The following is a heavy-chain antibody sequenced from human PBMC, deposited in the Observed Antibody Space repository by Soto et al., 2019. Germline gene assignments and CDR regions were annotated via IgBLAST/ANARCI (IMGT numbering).Heavy chain of an antibody. V-gene: IGHV3-33*01. J-gene: IGHJ3*02. CDR2: IWYDGSNK. CDR3: ARDLLSCSGGSCYSSNAFDI. D-gene: IGHD2-15*01. CDR1: GFTFSSYG. Sequence: GSLRLSCAASGFTFSSYGMHWVRQAPGKGLEWVAVIWYDGSNKYYADSVKGRFTISRDNSKNTLYLQMNSLRAEDTAVYYCARDLLSCSGGSCYSSNAFDIWGQGTMVTVSS.